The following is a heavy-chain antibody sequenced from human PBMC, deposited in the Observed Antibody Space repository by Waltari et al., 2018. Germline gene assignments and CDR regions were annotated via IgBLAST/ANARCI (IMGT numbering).Heavy chain of an antibody. V-gene: IGHV1-2*06. CDR1: GYTFTGYY. CDR3: ARDWGYYSDTSGYPSNWFGP. J-gene: IGHJ5*02. CDR2: LNPNTGET. D-gene: IGHD3-22*01. Sequence: QVQLVQSGAEVKKPGASVKVSCKASGYTFTGYYFHWVRQAPGQGLELMGLLNPNTGETTYAQEFQGRVTMTRDTSISTAYMELTSLRSEDTAVYYCARDWGYYSDTSGYPSNWFGPWGQGTLVTVSS.